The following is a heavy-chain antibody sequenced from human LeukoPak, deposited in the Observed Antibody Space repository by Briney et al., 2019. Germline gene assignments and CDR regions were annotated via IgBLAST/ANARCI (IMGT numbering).Heavy chain of an antibody. J-gene: IGHJ4*02. V-gene: IGHV3-23*01. CDR2: ISGPGTTT. Sequence: GGSLRLSCAASGFTFSGYAMTWVRQAPGKGLEWVATISGPGTTTYYADSVKGRFTISRDNSQNTLYLQMNSLRAEDTAIYYCAKGLLTKTHGISWDPFDSWGQGTLVSVSS. D-gene: IGHD6-13*01. CDR3: AKGLLTKTHGISWDPFDS. CDR1: GFTFSGYA.